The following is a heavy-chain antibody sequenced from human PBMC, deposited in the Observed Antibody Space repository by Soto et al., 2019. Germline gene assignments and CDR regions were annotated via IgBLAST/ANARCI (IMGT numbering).Heavy chain of an antibody. J-gene: IGHJ4*02. CDR3: ARSTYGYHYFDY. CDR2: TYHSGST. Sequence: SETLSLTCAVSGYSIGTGYYWGWIRQPPGKGLEWIGSTYHSGSTHYKASLKSRVTMSLDTSENEIFLKLSSVTAADTAVYYCARSTYGYHYFDYWGQGALVTVSS. D-gene: IGHD5-18*01. V-gene: IGHV4-38-2*01. CDR1: GYSIGTGYY.